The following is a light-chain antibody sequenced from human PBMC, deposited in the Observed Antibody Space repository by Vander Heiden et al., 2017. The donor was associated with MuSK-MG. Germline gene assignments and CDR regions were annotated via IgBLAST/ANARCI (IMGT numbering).Light chain of an antibody. Sequence: SYVLTQPPSVSVAPGQTARITCGGNNIGSKSVHWYEQKPGQAPGLVVYDDRDRPSGIPERVSGSNSGNTATLTISRVEAGDEADYYCQVWDSSSDHVVFGGGTKLTVL. J-gene: IGLJ2*01. V-gene: IGLV3-21*02. CDR1: NIGSKS. CDR2: DDR. CDR3: QVWDSSSDHVV.